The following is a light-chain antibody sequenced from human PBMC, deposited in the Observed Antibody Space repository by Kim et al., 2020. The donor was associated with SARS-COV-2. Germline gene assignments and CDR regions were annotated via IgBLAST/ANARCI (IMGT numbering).Light chain of an antibody. CDR2: GAS. Sequence: EVVLTQSPGTLSLSPGERATLSCRASQSVYSGYFGWYQQKPGQAPRLLIYGASNRATGIPARFSGSGSGTDFSLTISRLEPEDFAVYYCQQYTESSFTFGQGTKLEI. CDR3: QQYTESSFT. J-gene: IGKJ2*01. CDR1: QSVYSGY. V-gene: IGKV3-20*01.